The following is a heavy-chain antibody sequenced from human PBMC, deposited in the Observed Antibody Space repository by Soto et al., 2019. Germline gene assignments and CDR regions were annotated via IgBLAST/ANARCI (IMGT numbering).Heavy chain of an antibody. Sequence: EVQLLESGGGLVQPGGSLRLSCAASGFTFSSYAMSWVRQAPGKGLEWVSAISGSGGSTYYADSVKGRFTISRDNSKNTLYLQMNSLRAEDMAVYYCASQDQLLSRYWFDPWGQGTLVTVSS. CDR2: ISGSGGST. CDR3: ASQDQLLSRYWFDP. D-gene: IGHD2-2*01. V-gene: IGHV3-23*01. J-gene: IGHJ5*02. CDR1: GFTFSSYA.